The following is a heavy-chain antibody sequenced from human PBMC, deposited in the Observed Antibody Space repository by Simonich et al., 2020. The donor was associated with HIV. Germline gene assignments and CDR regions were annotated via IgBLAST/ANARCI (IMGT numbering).Heavy chain of an antibody. CDR3: ARGFYQRLYYFDY. Sequence: QVQLQQWGAGLLKPSETLSLTCAVYGGSFGGYYWSWIRQPPGKGLVWIGEINHSGSTNYNPSLKSRVTISVDTSKNQFSLKLSSVTAADTAVYYCARGFYQRLYYFDYWGQGTLVTVSS. CDR1: GGSFGGYY. D-gene: IGHD2-2*01. J-gene: IGHJ4*02. V-gene: IGHV4-34*01. CDR2: INHSGST.